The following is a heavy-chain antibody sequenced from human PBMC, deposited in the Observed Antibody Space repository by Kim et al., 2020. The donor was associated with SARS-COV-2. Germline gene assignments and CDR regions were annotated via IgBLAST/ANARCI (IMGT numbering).Heavy chain of an antibody. CDR1: GFTFSNAW. CDR2: IKSKTDGGTT. V-gene: IGHV3-15*01. J-gene: IGHJ3*02. CDR3: TTDLIAAAGTGIDAFDI. Sequence: GGSLRLSCAASGFTFSNAWMSWVRQAPGKGLEWVGRIKSKTDGGTTDYAAPVKGRFTISRDDSKNTLYLQMNSLKTEDTAVYYCTTDLIAAAGTGIDAFDIWGQGTMVTVSS. D-gene: IGHD6-13*01.